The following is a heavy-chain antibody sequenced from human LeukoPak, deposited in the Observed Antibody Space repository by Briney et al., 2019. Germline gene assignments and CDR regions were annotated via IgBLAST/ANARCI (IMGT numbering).Heavy chain of an antibody. CDR1: GYSFTTYW. D-gene: IGHD2-15*01. Sequence: GVSLQISCQGSGYSFTTYWIAWVRQMPGKGLEWMGIIYPGDSDTRYSPSFQGQVTISADKSISTAFLQWSSLKASDTAMCYCARQQVAYYYYYGMDVWGKGTTVTVSS. CDR3: ARQQVAYYYYYGMDV. J-gene: IGHJ6*04. CDR2: IYPGDSDT. V-gene: IGHV5-51*01.